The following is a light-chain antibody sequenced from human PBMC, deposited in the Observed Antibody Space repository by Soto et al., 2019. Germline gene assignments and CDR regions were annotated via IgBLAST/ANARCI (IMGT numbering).Light chain of an antibody. CDR2: DAS. CDR3: CSYAGSFTWV. CDR1: TGDVGAYNF. V-gene: IGLV2-11*01. Sequence: QSALTQPRSVSGSPGQSVTISCTGTTGDVGAYNFVSWYQQHPGKAPKLMIYDASKRPSGVPDRFSASKSGNMASLTISGLQAEDEADYYCCSYAGSFTWVFGGGTKVTVL. J-gene: IGLJ3*02.